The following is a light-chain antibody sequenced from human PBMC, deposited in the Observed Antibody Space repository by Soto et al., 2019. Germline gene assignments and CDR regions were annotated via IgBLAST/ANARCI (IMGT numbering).Light chain of an antibody. V-gene: IGLV1-40*01. Sequence: QSVLTQPPSVSGAPGQRVTISCTGSSSNIGANYDVHWYQHLPGTAPKLLIYTNDNRPSGVPDRFSGSKSGTSASLDITGLQAEDEADYYCQSYDNSLSGYVVGTRTEVTVL. CDR3: QSYDNSLSGYV. CDR2: TND. CDR1: SSNIGANYD. J-gene: IGLJ1*01.